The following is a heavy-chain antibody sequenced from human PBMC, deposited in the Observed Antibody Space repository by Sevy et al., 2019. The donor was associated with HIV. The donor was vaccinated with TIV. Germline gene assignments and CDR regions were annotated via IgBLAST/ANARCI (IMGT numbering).Heavy chain of an antibody. J-gene: IGHJ3*02. CDR2: ISYDGSNK. V-gene: IGHV3-30-3*01. CDR1: GFTFSSYA. CDR3: TTGIVVVVPAHHDAFDI. D-gene: IGHD2-15*01. Sequence: GGSLRLSCAASGFTFSSYAMHWVRQAPGKGLEWVAVISYDGSNKYYADSVKGRFTNSRNDSKNTLYLQMNSLKTEDTAVYYCTTGIVVVVPAHHDAFDIWGQGTMVTVSS.